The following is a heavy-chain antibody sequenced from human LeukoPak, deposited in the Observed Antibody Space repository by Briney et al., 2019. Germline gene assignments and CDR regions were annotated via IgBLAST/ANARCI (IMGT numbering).Heavy chain of an antibody. Sequence: PGESLKISCKGSGYSFTSYWIGWVRQMPGKGLEWMGIIYPGDSDTRYSPSFQGQVTISADKSISTAYLQWSSLKASDTAMYYCARLLWNDDPPNKLERCYYGMDVWGQGTTVTVSS. CDR1: GYSFTSYW. CDR2: IYPGDSDT. J-gene: IGHJ6*02. D-gene: IGHD1-1*01. V-gene: IGHV5-51*01. CDR3: ARLLWNDDPPNKLERCYYGMDV.